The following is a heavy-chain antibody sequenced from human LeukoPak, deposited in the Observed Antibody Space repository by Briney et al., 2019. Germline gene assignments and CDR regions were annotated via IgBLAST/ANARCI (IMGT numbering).Heavy chain of an antibody. D-gene: IGHD5-24*01. CDR2: IKSKTDGGTT. Sequence: PGGSLRLSCAASGFTFSNAWMNWVRQAPGKGLEWVGRIKSKTDGGTTDCAAPVKGRFTISRDGSKNTLYLQMNSLKTEDTAVYYCARVDMATIGDYWGQGTLVTVSS. J-gene: IGHJ4*02. CDR3: ARVDMATIGDY. CDR1: GFTFSNAW. V-gene: IGHV3-15*07.